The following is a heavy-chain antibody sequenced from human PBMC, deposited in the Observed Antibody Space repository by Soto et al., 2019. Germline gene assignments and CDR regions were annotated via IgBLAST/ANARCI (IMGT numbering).Heavy chain of an antibody. CDR1: GDSVRSDKW. J-gene: IGHJ4*02. CDR3: ARGGDWKFDF. D-gene: IGHD2-21*02. CDR2: IHHRGTT. Sequence: SETLSLTCDVSGDSVRSDKWWSWVRQPPGRGLEWIGEIHHRGTTNCNPSLKSRVTISVEKSKNQLSLEMTSLTAADTAIYYCARGGDWKFDFWGQGSLVT. V-gene: IGHV4-4*02.